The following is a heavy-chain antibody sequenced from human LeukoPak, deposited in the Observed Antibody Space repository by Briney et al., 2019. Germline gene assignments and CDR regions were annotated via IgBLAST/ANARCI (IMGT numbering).Heavy chain of an antibody. V-gene: IGHV3-23*01. D-gene: IGHD2-2*01. CDR1: GFTFSSYA. CDR2: ISGSGGST. J-gene: IGHJ5*02. Sequence: PGGSLRLSCAASGFTFSSYAMGWVRQAPGKGLGWVSAISGSGGSTYYADSVKGRFTISRDNSKNTLYLQMNSLRAEDTAVYYCAKDVYCSSTSCSGWFDPWGQGTLVTVSS. CDR3: AKDVYCSSTSCSGWFDP.